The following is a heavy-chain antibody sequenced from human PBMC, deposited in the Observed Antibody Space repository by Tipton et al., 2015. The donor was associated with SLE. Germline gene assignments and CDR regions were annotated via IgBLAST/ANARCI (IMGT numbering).Heavy chain of an antibody. V-gene: IGHV4-59*01. CDR3: ARISVDTTMAQRVDYGMDV. CDR2: IFYSGST. J-gene: IGHJ6*02. Sequence: LRLSCTVSGGSISSDYWTWIRQPPGKGLEWIGSIFYSGSTTYNPSLKSRVTMSVDTPKNQFSLKLTSVTAADTAVYYCARISVDTTMAQRVDYGMDVWGQGTTVTVS. D-gene: IGHD5-18*01. CDR1: GGSISSDY.